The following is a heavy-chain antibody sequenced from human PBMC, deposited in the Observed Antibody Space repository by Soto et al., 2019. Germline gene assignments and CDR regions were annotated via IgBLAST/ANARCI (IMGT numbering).Heavy chain of an antibody. V-gene: IGHV3-33*01. D-gene: IGHD6-19*01. CDR3: ARVPYSSGSTGMDV. Sequence: QVQLVESGGGVVQPGRSLRLSCAASGFTFSSYGMHWVRQAAGKGLEWVAVIWYDGSNKYYADSVKGRFTISRDNSKNTLYLQMNSLRAEDTAVYYCARVPYSSGSTGMDVWGQGTTVTVSS. CDR2: IWYDGSNK. CDR1: GFTFSSYG. J-gene: IGHJ6*02.